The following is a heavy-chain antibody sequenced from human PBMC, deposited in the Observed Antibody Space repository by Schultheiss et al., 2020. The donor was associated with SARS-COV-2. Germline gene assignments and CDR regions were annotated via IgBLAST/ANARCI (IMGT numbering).Heavy chain of an antibody. V-gene: IGHV4-34*01. CDR1: GGSFSGYY. J-gene: IGHJ6*02. D-gene: IGHD5-24*01. CDR3: ARRQFYYYGMDV. Sequence: SETLSLTCADYGGSFSGYYWSWIRQPPGKGLEWIGGISYSGSTDYNPSLKSRVTISLDTSKNQFSLNLTAVTAADTAVYYCARRQFYYYGMDVWGQGTTVTVSS. CDR2: ISYSGST.